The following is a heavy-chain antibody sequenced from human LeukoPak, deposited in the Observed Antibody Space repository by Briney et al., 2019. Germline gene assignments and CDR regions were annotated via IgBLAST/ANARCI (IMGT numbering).Heavy chain of an antibody. D-gene: IGHD6-13*01. V-gene: IGHV1-2*02. CDR3: ARVRPIATTGSNWFDP. J-gene: IGHJ5*02. CDR2: INPNSGGT. Sequence: INPNSGGTNYAQKFQGRVTMTRDTSISTAYMELSRLRSDDTAVYYCARVRPIATTGSNWFDPWGQGTLVTVSS.